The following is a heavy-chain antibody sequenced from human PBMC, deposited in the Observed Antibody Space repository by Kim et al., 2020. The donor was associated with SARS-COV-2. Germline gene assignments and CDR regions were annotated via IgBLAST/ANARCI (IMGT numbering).Heavy chain of an antibody. V-gene: IGHV4-59*08. D-gene: IGHD2-21*02. CDR2: IYYSGST. CDR3: ARLYGGNSGGGFDY. CDR1: GGSISSYY. Sequence: SETLSLTCTVSGGSISSYYWSWIRQPPGKGLEWIGYIYYSGSTNYNPSLKSRVTISVDTSKNQFSLKLSSVTAADTAVYYCARLYGGNSGGGFDYWGQGTLVTVSS. J-gene: IGHJ4*02.